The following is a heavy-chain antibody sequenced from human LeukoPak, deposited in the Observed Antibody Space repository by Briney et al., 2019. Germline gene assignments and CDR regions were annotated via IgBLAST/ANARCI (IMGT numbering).Heavy chain of an antibody. CDR1: GFTFSSYE. V-gene: IGHV3-48*03. J-gene: IGHJ6*03. D-gene: IGHD7-27*01. CDR2: ISSSGSII. Sequence: GGSLRLSCAASGFTFSSYEVNWVRQAPGKGLEWVSYISSSGSIIYYADSVKGRFTISRDNAKNSVYLQMNSLRAEDTDVYYCARDAWGYYYMDVWGKGTTVTVSS. CDR3: ARDAWGYYYMDV.